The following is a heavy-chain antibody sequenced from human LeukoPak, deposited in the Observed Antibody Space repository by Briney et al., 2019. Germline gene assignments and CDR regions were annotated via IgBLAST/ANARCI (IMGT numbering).Heavy chain of an antibody. CDR1: GFTFSSYA. J-gene: IGHJ4*02. V-gene: IGHV3-23*01. Sequence: PGGSLRPSCAASGFTFSSYAMSWVRQAPGKGLEWVSAISGSGGSTYYADSVKGRFTISRDNSKNTLYLQMNSLRAEDTAVYYCAKVGVGVYCSGGSCYSGHFDYWGQGTLVTVSS. CDR3: AKVGVGVYCSGGSCYSGHFDY. CDR2: ISGSGGST. D-gene: IGHD2-15*01.